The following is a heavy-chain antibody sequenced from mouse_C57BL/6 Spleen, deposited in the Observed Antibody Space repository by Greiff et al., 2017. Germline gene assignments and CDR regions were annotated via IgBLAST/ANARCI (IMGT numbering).Heavy chain of an antibody. Sequence: QVQLQQPGAELVRPGSSVKLSCKASGYTFTSYWMHWVKQRPIQGLEWIGNIDPSDSETHYNQKFKDKATLTVDKSSSTAYMQLSSLTSEDSAVYYCARDSDYYGSSYGYAMDYWGQGTSVTVSS. D-gene: IGHD1-1*01. CDR1: GYTFTSYW. CDR2: IDPSDSET. CDR3: ARDSDYYGSSYGYAMDY. V-gene: IGHV1-52*01. J-gene: IGHJ4*01.